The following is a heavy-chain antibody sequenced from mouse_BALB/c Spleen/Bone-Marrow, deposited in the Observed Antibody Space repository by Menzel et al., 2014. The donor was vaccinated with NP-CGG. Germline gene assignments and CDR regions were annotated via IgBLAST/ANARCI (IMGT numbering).Heavy chain of an antibody. CDR1: GFTFSTYG. CDR2: ISSGGGYT. Sequence: EVMLVEAGGDLVKPGGSLKLSCAASGFTFSTYGMSWVRQTPDKRLEWVATISSGGGYTYYPDSVKGRFTISRDNANNTFYLQMSSLKSEDTAMYYCTRQRNWDHYAMDYWGQGTSVTVSS. J-gene: IGHJ4*01. V-gene: IGHV5-6*01. D-gene: IGHD4-1*01. CDR3: TRQRNWDHYAMDY.